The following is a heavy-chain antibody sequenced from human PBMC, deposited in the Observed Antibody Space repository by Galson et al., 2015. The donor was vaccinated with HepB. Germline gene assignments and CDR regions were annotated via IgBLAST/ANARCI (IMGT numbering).Heavy chain of an antibody. D-gene: IGHD1-14*01. V-gene: IGHV4-39*01. CDR3: ARHVYWFGP. CDR2: IYYSGIT. J-gene: IGHJ5*02. Sequence: SETLSLTCTVSGGSICSSSDYWGWIRQTPGKGLEWIGTIYYSGITYYNPSLKTRLTLSVDTSKNQFSLKLSSVTAADTAVYYCARHVYWFGPWGQGTLVTVSS. CDR1: GGSICSSSDY.